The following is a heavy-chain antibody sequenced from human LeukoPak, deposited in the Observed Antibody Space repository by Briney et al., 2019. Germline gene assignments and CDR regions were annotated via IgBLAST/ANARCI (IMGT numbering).Heavy chain of an antibody. CDR2: ISSSSSYI. V-gene: IGHV3-21*01. CDR3: ARSYCRGGSCYSGDAFDI. CDR1: GFTFSSYS. J-gene: IGHJ3*02. Sequence: GGSLRLSCAASGFTFSSYSMNWVRQAPGKGLEWVSSISSSSSYIYYADSVKGRFAISRDNAKNSLYLQMNSLRAEDTAVYYCARSYCRGGSCYSGDAFDIWGQGTMVTVSS. D-gene: IGHD2-15*01.